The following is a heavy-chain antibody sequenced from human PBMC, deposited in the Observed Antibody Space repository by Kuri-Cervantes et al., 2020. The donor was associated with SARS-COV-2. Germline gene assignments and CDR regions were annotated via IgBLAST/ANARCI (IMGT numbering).Heavy chain of an antibody. CDR1: GFTFSGSA. J-gene: IGHJ4*02. CDR3: TSGSCSGGRCYYSFDY. V-gene: IGHV3-73*01. CDR2: IRSKPNNYAT. Sequence: GGSLRLSCAASGFTFSGSAIHWVRQASGKGLEWVGRIRSKPNNYATAYTASVKGRFTISRDDSESTAYLQMNSLKTEDTAVYFCTSGSCSGGRCYYSFDYWGQGTLVTVSS. D-gene: IGHD2-15*01.